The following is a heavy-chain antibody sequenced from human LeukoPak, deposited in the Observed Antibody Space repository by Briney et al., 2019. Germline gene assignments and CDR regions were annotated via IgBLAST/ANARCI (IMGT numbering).Heavy chain of an antibody. CDR3: ARADCSGDSCWFDY. D-gene: IGHD2-15*01. Sequence: GGSLRLSCAASGFTFSSYEMNWVRQAPGKGLEWVSYISSSGSTIYYADSVKGRFTISRDNAKNSLYLQMNSLRAEDTAVYYCARADCSGDSCWFDYWGQGTLVTVSS. J-gene: IGHJ4*02. V-gene: IGHV3-48*03. CDR2: ISSSGSTI. CDR1: GFTFSSYE.